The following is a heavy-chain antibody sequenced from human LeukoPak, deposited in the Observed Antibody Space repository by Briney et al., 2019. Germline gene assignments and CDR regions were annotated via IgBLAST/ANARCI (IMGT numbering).Heavy chain of an antibody. CDR1: GYISTGYY. CDR2: INPNSGAT. D-gene: IGHD3-9*01. CDR3: ARSAPTLTYDILTGYLGY. V-gene: IGHV1-2*02. J-gene: IGHJ4*02. Sequence: GASVKVSCKASGYISTGYYIHWVRQAPGQGLEWMGWINPNSGATNYAQNFQGRVTMTRDTSISTAYMDLSRLRSDDTAFYYCARSAPTLTYDILTGYLGYWGQGTLVTVSS.